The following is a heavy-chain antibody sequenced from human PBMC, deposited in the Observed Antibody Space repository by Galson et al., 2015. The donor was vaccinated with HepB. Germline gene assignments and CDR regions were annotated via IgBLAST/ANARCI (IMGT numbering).Heavy chain of an antibody. CDR1: GDSVSSNSAA. J-gene: IGHJ6*03. V-gene: IGHV6-1*01. D-gene: IGHD6-19*01. Sequence: CAISGDSVSSNSAAWNWIRQSPSRGLEWLGRTYYRSKWYNDYAVSVKSRITINPDTSKNQFSLQLNSVTPEDTAVYYCARESIAVAGSYYYYYMDVWGKGTTVTVSS. CDR3: ARESIAVAGSYYYYYMDV. CDR2: TYYRSKWYN.